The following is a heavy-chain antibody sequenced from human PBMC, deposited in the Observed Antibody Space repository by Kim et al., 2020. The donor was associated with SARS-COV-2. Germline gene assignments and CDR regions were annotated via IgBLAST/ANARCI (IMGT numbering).Heavy chain of an antibody. D-gene: IGHD6-13*01. CDR2: IRSKSYGGTS. J-gene: IGHJ4*02. V-gene: IGHV3-49*04. CDR3: TSDRHSSDWLRNRRDFDY. CDR1: GFTFGDYA. Sequence: GGSLRLSCTASGFTFGDYAMSWVRQAPGKGLEWVGLIRSKSYGGTSAYAASVKGRFSISRNNYKSIAYLQMNSLNTGATGVCYCTSDRHSSDWLRNRRDFDYWRQGTRVTVSS.